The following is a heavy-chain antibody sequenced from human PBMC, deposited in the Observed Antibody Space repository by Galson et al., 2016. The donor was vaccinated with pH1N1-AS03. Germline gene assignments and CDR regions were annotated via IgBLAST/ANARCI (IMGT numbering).Heavy chain of an antibody. CDR3: ARVGASYDTYYYDYPMDV. Sequence: SLRLSCAGSGYAFSESAVHWVRQPSGKGLEWVASIELGSKGYTTSYAGSVRGRFTISRDDSENTAYLQMNSLRAEDTALYYCARVGASYDTYYYDYPMDVWGQGTTVTVSS. D-gene: IGHD3-16*01. V-gene: IGHV3-73*01. J-gene: IGHJ6*02. CDR2: IELGSKGYTT. CDR1: GYAFSESA.